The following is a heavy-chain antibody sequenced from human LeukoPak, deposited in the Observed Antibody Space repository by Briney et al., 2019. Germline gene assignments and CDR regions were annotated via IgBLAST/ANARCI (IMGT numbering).Heavy chain of an antibody. CDR3: ARTDSSSWYYFDY. D-gene: IGHD6-13*01. Sequence: ASVKVSCKASGYSFTNYAMNWMRQAPGQGLEWMGWINTNTGNPTYAQGFTGRFVFSLDTSVSTAYLQISSLKAEDTAVYYCARTDSSSWYYFDYWGQGTLVTVSS. V-gene: IGHV7-4-1*02. CDR2: INTNTGNP. J-gene: IGHJ4*02. CDR1: GYSFTNYA.